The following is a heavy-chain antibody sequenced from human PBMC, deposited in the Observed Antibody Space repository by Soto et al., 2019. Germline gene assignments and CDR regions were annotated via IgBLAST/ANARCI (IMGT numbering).Heavy chain of an antibody. D-gene: IGHD4-17*01. CDR1: GFTFSSYS. CDR3: ARGRRATVTTCFDY. V-gene: IGHV3-21*01. CDR2: ISSSSSYI. J-gene: IGHJ4*02. Sequence: GGSLRLSCAASGFTFSSYSMNWVRQAPGKGLEWVSSISSSSSYIYYADSVKGRFTISRDNAKNSLYLQMNSLRAEDTAVYYCARGRRATVTTCFDYWGQGTLVTVSS.